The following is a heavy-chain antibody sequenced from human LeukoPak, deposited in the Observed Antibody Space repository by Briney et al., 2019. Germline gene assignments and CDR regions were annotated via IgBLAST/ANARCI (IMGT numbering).Heavy chain of an antibody. Sequence: PAGSLRLSCAASGFTFSSYGMHWVRQAPGKGLEWVAFIRYDGSNKYYADSVKGRFTISRDNSKNTLYLQMNSLRAEDTAVYYCANRLGYCSSTSCWGQGTLVTVSS. J-gene: IGHJ4*02. D-gene: IGHD2-2*01. CDR3: ANRLGYCSSTSC. CDR1: GFTFSSYG. CDR2: IRYDGSNK. V-gene: IGHV3-30*02.